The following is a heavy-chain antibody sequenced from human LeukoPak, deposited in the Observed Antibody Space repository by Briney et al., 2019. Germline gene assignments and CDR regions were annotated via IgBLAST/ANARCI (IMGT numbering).Heavy chain of an antibody. V-gene: IGHV1-8*03. Sequence: GASVKVSCKASGYTFTSYDINWVRQATGQGLEWMGWMNPYSGNTAYAQKFQGRVTITWNTSITTAYMELSSLGAEDTAVYYCARGGIGGGSYYYYMDVWGEGTTVIVSS. J-gene: IGHJ6*03. CDR2: MNPYSGNT. CDR3: ARGGIGGGSYYYYMDV. CDR1: GYTFTSYD. D-gene: IGHD3-3*01.